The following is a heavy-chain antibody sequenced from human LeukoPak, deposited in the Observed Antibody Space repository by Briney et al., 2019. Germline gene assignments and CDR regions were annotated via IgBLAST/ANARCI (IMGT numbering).Heavy chain of an antibody. J-gene: IGHJ4*02. D-gene: IGHD3-16*01. V-gene: IGHV4-39*07. Sequence: SETLSLTCTVSGGSISSSSYYWGWIRQPPGKGLEWIGSIYYSGSTYYNPSLKSEFTISVDTSKNQFSLKLSSVTAADTAVYYCAREGGGTELYYFDYWGQGTLVTVSS. CDR3: AREGGGTELYYFDY. CDR2: IYYSGST. CDR1: GGSISSSSYY.